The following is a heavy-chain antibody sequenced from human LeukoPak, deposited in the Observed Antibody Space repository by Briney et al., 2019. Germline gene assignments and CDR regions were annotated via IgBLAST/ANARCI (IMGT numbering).Heavy chain of an antibody. D-gene: IGHD3-16*01. V-gene: IGHV1-18*01. CDR1: GYTFTSYG. Sequence: ASVKVSCKASGYTFTSYGISWVRQAPGQGLEWMGWISAYNGNTNYAQKLQGRVTMTTDISTSTAYMELRSLRSDDTAVYYCARTRLGYYYYYMDVWGKGTTVTVSS. J-gene: IGHJ6*03. CDR2: ISAYNGNT. CDR3: ARTRLGYYYYYMDV.